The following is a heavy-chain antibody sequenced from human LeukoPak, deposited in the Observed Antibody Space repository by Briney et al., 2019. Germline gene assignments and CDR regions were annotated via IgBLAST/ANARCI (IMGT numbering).Heavy chain of an antibody. Sequence: SETLSLTCTVSGGSIRNYCWSWIRQPPGKGLEWIGYICSSGSTMYNPSLKSRVTISIDRSKNQFSLNLNSVTAADTAVYYCARDHDSGDSDAFDIWGQGTMVTVSS. CDR3: ARDHDSGDSDAFDI. CDR1: GGSIRNYC. J-gene: IGHJ3*02. CDR2: ICSSGST. D-gene: IGHD4-17*01. V-gene: IGHV4-59*01.